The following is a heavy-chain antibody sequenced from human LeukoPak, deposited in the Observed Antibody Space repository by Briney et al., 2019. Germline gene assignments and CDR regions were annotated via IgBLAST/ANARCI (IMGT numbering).Heavy chain of an antibody. CDR1: GFTFSSYG. Sequence: GGSLRLSCAASGFTFSSYGMHWVRQAPGKGLEWVAFIRYDGSNKYYADSVKGRFTISRDNSKNTLYLQMNSLRAEDTAVYYCAKDQRDYDFWSGYYTGLAFDYWGQGTLVTVSS. CDR2: IRYDGSNK. CDR3: AKDQRDYDFWSGYYTGLAFDY. J-gene: IGHJ4*02. V-gene: IGHV3-30*02. D-gene: IGHD3-3*01.